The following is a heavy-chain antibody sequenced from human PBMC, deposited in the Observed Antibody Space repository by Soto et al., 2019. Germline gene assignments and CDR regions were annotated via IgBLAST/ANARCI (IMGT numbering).Heavy chain of an antibody. V-gene: IGHV3-33*01. D-gene: IGHD3-10*01. Sequence: QVQLVESGGGVVQPGRSLRLSCAASGFTFSSYGMHWVRQAPGKGLEWVAVIWYDGSNKYYADSVKGRFTISRDNSKNTLYLQMNSLRAEDTAVYYCARDKEEDITMVRGVIRSNYYYYGMDVWGQGTTVTVSS. J-gene: IGHJ6*02. CDR2: IWYDGSNK. CDR3: ARDKEEDITMVRGVIRSNYYYYGMDV. CDR1: GFTFSSYG.